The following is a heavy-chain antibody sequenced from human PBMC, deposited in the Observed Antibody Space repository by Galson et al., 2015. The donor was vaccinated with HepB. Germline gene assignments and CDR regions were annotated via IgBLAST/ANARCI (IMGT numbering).Heavy chain of an antibody. Sequence: SLRLSCAASGFPFSYYAMTWVRQAPGKGLEWVSAITPSGDNTYSADSLKGRFSISRDNSKNTVFLQMNSLRADDTAIYFCAKVFPEKTDGWYRQALYYFDSWGQGTRVTVPS. D-gene: IGHD6-19*01. CDR2: ITPSGDNT. J-gene: IGHJ4*02. CDR1: GFPFSYYA. CDR3: AKVFPEKTDGWYRQALYYFDS. V-gene: IGHV3-23*01.